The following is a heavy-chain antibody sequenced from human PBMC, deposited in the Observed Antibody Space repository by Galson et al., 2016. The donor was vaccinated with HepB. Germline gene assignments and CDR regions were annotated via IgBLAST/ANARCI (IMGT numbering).Heavy chain of an antibody. J-gene: IGHJ3*02. CDR2: IYYSGNT. CDR1: GGSVSSGSYY. Sequence: ETLSLTCTVSGGSVSSGSYYWSWIRQPPWKGLEWIGYIYYSGNTNYNPSLKSRVTISVDTSKNQFSLKLSSVTAADTAVYYCAREGTMVGASADAFDIWGQGTMVTVSS. V-gene: IGHV4-61*01. CDR3: AREGTMVGASADAFDI. D-gene: IGHD1-26*01.